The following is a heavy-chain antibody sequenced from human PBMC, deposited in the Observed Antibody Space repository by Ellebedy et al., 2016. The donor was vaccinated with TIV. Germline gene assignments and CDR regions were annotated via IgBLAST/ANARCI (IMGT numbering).Heavy chain of an antibody. CDR1: GYTFTSYD. Sequence: AASVKVSCKASGYTFTSYDINWVRQAPGQGLEWMGWISANNGNTNYAQKLQGRVTMTTDTSTSTAYMELRNLRSDDTAVYYCARPKGSYYNAFDSWGQGTLVTVSS. V-gene: IGHV1-18*01. D-gene: IGHD3-10*01. CDR3: ARPKGSYYNAFDS. J-gene: IGHJ4*02. CDR2: ISANNGNT.